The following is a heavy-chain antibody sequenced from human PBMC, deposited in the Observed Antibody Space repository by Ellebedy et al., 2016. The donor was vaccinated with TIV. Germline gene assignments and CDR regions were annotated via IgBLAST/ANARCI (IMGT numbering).Heavy chain of an antibody. J-gene: IGHJ5*02. CDR1: GGSISSSSYY. D-gene: IGHD6-13*01. V-gene: IGHV4-39*07. Sequence: SETLSLTCTVSGGSISSSSYYWGWIRQPPGKGLDWIGSVYYSGIHESGSTYYNPSLKSRVTIVADSSNNQFSLSLSSVTAADTAVYYCTRDRGSSWFDPWGQGTLVTVFS. CDR3: TRDRGSSWFDP. CDR2: VYYSGIHESGST.